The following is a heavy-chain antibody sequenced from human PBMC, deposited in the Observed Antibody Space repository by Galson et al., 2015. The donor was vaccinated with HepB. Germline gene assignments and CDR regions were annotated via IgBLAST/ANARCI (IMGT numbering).Heavy chain of an antibody. CDR2: ISSSSSTI. Sequence: SLRLSCAASGFTFSSYSMNWVRQAPGKGLEWVSYISSSSSTIYYADSVKGRFTISRDNAKNSLYLQMNSLRDEDTAVYYCARDPVPGHVVVPAAIRPPYYYYGMDVWGQGTTVTVSS. CDR3: ARDPVPGHVVVPAAIRPPYYYYGMDV. J-gene: IGHJ6*02. CDR1: GFTFSSYS. D-gene: IGHD2-2*02. V-gene: IGHV3-48*02.